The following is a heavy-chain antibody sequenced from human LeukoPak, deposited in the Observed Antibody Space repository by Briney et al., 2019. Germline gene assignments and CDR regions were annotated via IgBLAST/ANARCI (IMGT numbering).Heavy chain of an antibody. CDR3: ARGLSGSYYGYYYYYMDV. J-gene: IGHJ6*03. D-gene: IGHD1-26*01. Sequence: GSLRLSCAASGFTFSNYAMSWVRQAPGKGLEWVSIIGYRGGSIYYAYSVQGRFTISRDNSKNTLSLQMNGLRPEDTAVYYCARGLSGSYYGYYYYYMDVWGKGTTVTVSS. CDR2: IGYRGGSI. V-gene: IGHV3-23*01. CDR1: GFTFSNYA.